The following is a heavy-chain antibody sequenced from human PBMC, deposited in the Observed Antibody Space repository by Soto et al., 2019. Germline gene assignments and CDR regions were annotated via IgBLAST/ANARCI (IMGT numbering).Heavy chain of an antibody. CDR2: INAGNGNT. J-gene: IGHJ5*02. CDR1: GYTLTNYA. CDR3: ARDPTHIAARRREYNWFDP. Sequence: GAPVKGSRKASGYTLTNYAMHLVRPAPRQKVYWMGWINAGNGNTKYSQKFQGRVTITRDTSASTAYMELSSLRSEDTAVYYCARDPTHIAARRREYNWFDPWGQGTLVTVSS. V-gene: IGHV1-3*01. D-gene: IGHD6-6*01.